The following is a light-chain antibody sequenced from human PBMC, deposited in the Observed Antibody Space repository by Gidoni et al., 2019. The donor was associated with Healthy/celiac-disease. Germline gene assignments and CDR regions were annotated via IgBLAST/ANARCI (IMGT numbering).Light chain of an antibody. Sequence: RATINCKSSQSVLYSSNNKNYLAWYQQKPGQPPKLLIYWASTRESGVPDRFSGSGSGTDFTLTISSLQAEDVAVYYCQQYYSSRTFXQXTKVEIK. CDR2: WAS. J-gene: IGKJ1*01. CDR3: QQYYSSRT. CDR1: QSVLYSSNNKNY. V-gene: IGKV4-1*01.